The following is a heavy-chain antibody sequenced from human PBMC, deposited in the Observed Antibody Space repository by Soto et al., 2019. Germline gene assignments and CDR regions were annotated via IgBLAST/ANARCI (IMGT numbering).Heavy chain of an antibody. CDR1: GYTFTRYT. CDR3: ARHHGPTTSENWFDP. D-gene: IGHD5-12*01. Sequence: QVQLVQSGAEVKKPGASVKISCKASGYTFTRYTMNWVRQAPGQRLEWMGWISTYSGDTKYAQKFQGRVTMTTDTSTTTAYLELRSLRSDDTAVYYCARHHGPTTSENWFDPWGQGTLVTVSS. CDR2: ISTYSGDT. J-gene: IGHJ5*02. V-gene: IGHV1-3*04.